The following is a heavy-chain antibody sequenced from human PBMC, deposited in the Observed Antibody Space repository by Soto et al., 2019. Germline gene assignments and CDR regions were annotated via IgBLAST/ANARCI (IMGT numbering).Heavy chain of an antibody. J-gene: IGHJ4*02. CDR3: EREHYSRHAYSLAY. Sequence: ASVKVSCKASGYPFTRYSIQWVRNAPGQRLEWMGWINAGNGNTKYSQKFQDRVTITRDTSASTAYLDLTSLRGEYTNVYNCEREHYSRHAYSLAYWGKGTLVTV. V-gene: IGHV1-3*01. CDR2: INAGNGNT. CDR1: GYPFTRYS. D-gene: IGHD2-21*01.